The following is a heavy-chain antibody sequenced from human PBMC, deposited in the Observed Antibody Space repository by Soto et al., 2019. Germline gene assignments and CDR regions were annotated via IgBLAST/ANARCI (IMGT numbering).Heavy chain of an antibody. CDR1: GYTFTSYG. D-gene: IGHD3-10*01. V-gene: IGHV1-18*01. CDR3: ARDNYFGLRPSPRYYYYYGMDV. J-gene: IGHJ6*02. CDR2: VSAYNGNT. Sequence: ASVKVSCKASGYTFTSYGISWVRQAPGQGLEWMGWVSAYNGNTNYAQKLQGRVTMTTDTSTSTAYMELRSLRSDDTAVYYCARDNYFGLRPSPRYYYYYGMDVWGQGTTVTVSS.